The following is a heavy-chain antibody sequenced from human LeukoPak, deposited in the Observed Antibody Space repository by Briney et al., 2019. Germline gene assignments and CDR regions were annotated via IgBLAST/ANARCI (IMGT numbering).Heavy chain of an antibody. D-gene: IGHD6-13*01. Sequence: GASVRVSCTASGYSFIGHSVHWVRQAPGQGLEWMGWINPHSGVTDYAQNFQGRFTITSDTSLSTAYLEVARLRSDDTAVYYCSRERMLTQQRVRGDMYNWFDHWGQGTLVTVSS. CDR3: SRERMLTQQRVRGDMYNWFDH. J-gene: IGHJ5*02. V-gene: IGHV1-2*02. CDR1: GYSFIGHS. CDR2: INPHSGVT.